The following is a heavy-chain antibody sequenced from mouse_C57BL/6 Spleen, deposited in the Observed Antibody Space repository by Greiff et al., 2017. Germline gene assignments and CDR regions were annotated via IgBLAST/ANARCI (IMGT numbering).Heavy chain of an antibody. CDR2: ISSGSSTI. J-gene: IGHJ3*01. D-gene: IGHD1-1*01. CDR1: GFTFSDYG. V-gene: IGHV5-17*01. CDR3: ARPGSSDWFAY. Sequence: EVHLVESGGGLVKPGGSLKLSCAASGFTFSDYGMHWVRQAPEKGLEWVAYISSGSSTIYYADTVKGRFTISRDNAKNTLFLQMTSLMSEDTAMYYCARPGSSDWFAYWGQGTLVTVSA.